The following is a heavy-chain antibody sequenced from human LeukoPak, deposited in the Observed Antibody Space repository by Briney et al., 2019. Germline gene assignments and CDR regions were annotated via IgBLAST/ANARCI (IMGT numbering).Heavy chain of an antibody. CDR3: ARVVVIAATLSRWFDP. Sequence: ASVKVSCKASGYTFTSYGISWVRQAPGQGLEWMGWISAYNGNTNYAQKLQGRVTMTTDTSTSTAYMELRSLRSDDTAVYYCARVVVIAATLSRWFDPWGQGTLVTVSS. V-gene: IGHV1-18*01. CDR2: ISAYNGNT. D-gene: IGHD2-15*01. J-gene: IGHJ5*02. CDR1: GYTFTSYG.